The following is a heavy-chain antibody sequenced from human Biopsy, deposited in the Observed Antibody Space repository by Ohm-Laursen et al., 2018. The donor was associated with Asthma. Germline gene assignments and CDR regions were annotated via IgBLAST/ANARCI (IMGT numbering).Heavy chain of an antibody. CDR1: GDAFNTYV. Sequence: SVKVSCKSLGDAFNTYVIGWVRQAPGQGLEWMGGINSVFGTTTYPQKFQDRVTITADDSTSTVYMELSSLRSEDTAVYYCARKAGSCISRTCYSLDFWGQGTLVTVSS. CDR3: ARKAGSCISRTCYSLDF. J-gene: IGHJ4*02. V-gene: IGHV1-69*13. CDR2: INSVFGTT. D-gene: IGHD2-2*01.